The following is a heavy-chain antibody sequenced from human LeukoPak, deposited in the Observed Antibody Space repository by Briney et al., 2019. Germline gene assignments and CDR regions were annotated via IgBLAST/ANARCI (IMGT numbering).Heavy chain of an antibody. D-gene: IGHD3-16*01. CDR1: GGSISSGSYY. J-gene: IGHJ4*02. V-gene: IGHV4-61*02. Sequence: SETLSLTCTVSGGSISSGSYYWSWIRQPAGKGLEWIGRIYTSGSTNYNPSLKSRVTISVDTSKSQCTLKLNSVTAADTAVYYCARVGDYALKDWGQGTLVTVSS. CDR3: ARVGDYALKD. CDR2: IYTSGST.